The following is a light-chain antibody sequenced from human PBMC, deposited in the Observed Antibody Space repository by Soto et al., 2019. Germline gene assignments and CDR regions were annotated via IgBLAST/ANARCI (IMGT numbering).Light chain of an antibody. V-gene: IGKV1-9*01. CDR3: QQLDSYPIT. CDR2: AAS. J-gene: IGKJ5*01. CDR1: EDISSF. Sequence: IQLTQSPSSLSASAGDRVTITCRASEDISSFFAWYQQNPGKAPKLLIYAASTLQSGVPSRFSGSRSGTDFTLTISSLQPEDFATYYCQQLDSYPITFGQGTRLQIK.